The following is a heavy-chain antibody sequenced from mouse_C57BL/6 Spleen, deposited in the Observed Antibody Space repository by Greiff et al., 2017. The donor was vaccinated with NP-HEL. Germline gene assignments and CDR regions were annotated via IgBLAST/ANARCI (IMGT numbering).Heavy chain of an antibody. CDR3: AIDYYGSSLAWFAY. Sequence: QVHVKQSGAELARPGASVKLSCKASGYTFTSYGISWVKQRTGQGLEWIGEIYPRSGNTYYNEKFKGKATLTADKSSSTAYMELRSLTSEDSAVYFCAIDYYGSSLAWFAYWGQGTLVTVSA. CDR1: GYTFTSYG. CDR2: IYPRSGNT. D-gene: IGHD1-1*01. V-gene: IGHV1-81*01. J-gene: IGHJ3*01.